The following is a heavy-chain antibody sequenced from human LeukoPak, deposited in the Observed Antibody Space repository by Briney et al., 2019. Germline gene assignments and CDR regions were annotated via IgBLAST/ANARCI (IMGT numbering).Heavy chain of an antibody. J-gene: IGHJ6*03. D-gene: IGHD2-15*01. Sequence: GESLKISCKGSGYSFTSYWIGWVRQMPGKGLEWMGIIYPGDSDTRYSPSFQGQVTISADKSISTAYLQWSSLKASDTAMYYCAKNGDRGAYCSGGTCYPYYYYYMDVWGKGTTVTISS. CDR2: IYPGDSDT. CDR1: GYSFTSYW. V-gene: IGHV5-51*01. CDR3: AKNGDRGAYCSGGTCYPYYYYYMDV.